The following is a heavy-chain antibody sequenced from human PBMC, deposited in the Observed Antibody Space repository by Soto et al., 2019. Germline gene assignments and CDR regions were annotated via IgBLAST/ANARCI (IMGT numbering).Heavy chain of an antibody. CDR1: GGTFSTYT. CDR2: IIPIIGII. D-gene: IGHD3-22*01. CDR3: AGDPDSHYNDSHASSYP. J-gene: IGHJ5*02. Sequence: QVQLVQSGAEVKKPGSSVKVSCKASGGTFSTYTITWVRQAPGQGLEWMGRIIPIIGIINYAQKFQGRVTSTADKFTGTAYMELTRRRSDDTAVYYCAGDPDSHYNDSHASSYPWGQGTLVTVSS. V-gene: IGHV1-69*08.